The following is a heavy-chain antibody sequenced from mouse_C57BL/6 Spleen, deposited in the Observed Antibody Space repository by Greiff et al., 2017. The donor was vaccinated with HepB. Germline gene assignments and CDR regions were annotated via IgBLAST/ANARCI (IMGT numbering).Heavy chain of an antibody. CDR3: ARGEYYYGPFAY. J-gene: IGHJ3*01. D-gene: IGHD1-1*01. V-gene: IGHV1-55*01. CDR1: GYTFTSYW. Sequence: VQLQQSGAELVKPGASVKMSCKASGYTFTSYWITWVKQRPGQGLEWIGDIYPGSGSTNYNEKFKSKATLTVDTSSSTAYMQLSSLTSEDSAVYYCARGEYYYGPFAYWGQGTLVTVSA. CDR2: IYPGSGST.